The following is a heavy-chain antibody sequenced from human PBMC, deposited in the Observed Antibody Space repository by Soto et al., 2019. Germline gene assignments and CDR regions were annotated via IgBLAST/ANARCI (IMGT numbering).Heavy chain of an antibody. J-gene: IGHJ4*02. CDR2: VKQDGSEK. Sequence: GGSLRLSCAASGFTFSSYWMSWVRQAPGKGLEWVANVKQDGSEKYYVDSVKGRFTISRDNAKNSLYLQMNSLRAEDTAVYYCAREESPYYDILTGYVDYWGQGTLVTVSS. CDR3: AREESPYYDILTGYVDY. V-gene: IGHV3-7*01. CDR1: GFTFSSYW. D-gene: IGHD3-9*01.